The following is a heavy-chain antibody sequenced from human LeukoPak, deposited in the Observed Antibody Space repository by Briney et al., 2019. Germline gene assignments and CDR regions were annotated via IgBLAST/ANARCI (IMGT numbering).Heavy chain of an antibody. D-gene: IGHD6-19*01. CDR3: ARVNEAVAGTDY. CDR1: GFTFNSYT. CDR2: ITSSGSYI. Sequence: GGSLRLSCAASGFTFNSYTMNWVRQAPGKGLEWVSSITSSGSYIHYANSVKGRFTISRDSAKNSLSLQMNSLRAEDTAVYYCARVNEAVAGTDYWGQGTLVTVSS. J-gene: IGHJ4*02. V-gene: IGHV3-21*01.